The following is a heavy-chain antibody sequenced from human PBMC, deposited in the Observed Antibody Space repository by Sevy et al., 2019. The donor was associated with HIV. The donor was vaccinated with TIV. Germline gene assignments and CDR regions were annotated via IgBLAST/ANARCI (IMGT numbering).Heavy chain of an antibody. CDR3: ARVTEYYDSNNYEGFDY. D-gene: IGHD3-22*01. CDR2: IKQDGSEK. Sequence: GGSLRLSCAASGFTFRSYWMSWVRQAPGKGLEWVANIKQDGSEKYYVDSVKGRVTISRDNAKNSLYLQMNSLRAEDTAVYYCARVTEYYDSNNYEGFDYWGQGSLVTVSS. J-gene: IGHJ4*02. V-gene: IGHV3-7*01. CDR1: GFTFRSYW.